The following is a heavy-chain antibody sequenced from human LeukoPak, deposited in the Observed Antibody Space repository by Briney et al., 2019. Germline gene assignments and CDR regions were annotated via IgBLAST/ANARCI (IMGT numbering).Heavy chain of an antibody. Sequence: GGSLRLSCAASGITFSSYWMQWVRQAPGKGLVWVSRINSDGSTTTYADSVKGRFTISRDNSKNTLYLQMNSLRAEDTAVYYCAKVLNQYYYYGMDVWGQGTTVTVSS. J-gene: IGHJ6*02. CDR1: GITFSSYW. D-gene: IGHD1-14*01. V-gene: IGHV3-74*01. CDR2: INSDGSTT. CDR3: AKVLNQYYYYGMDV.